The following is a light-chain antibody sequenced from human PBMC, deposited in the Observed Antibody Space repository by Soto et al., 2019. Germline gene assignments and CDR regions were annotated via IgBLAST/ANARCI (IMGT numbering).Light chain of an antibody. CDR3: QQYGSTPMYT. CDR2: GAS. Sequence: EILLTQSPGTLSLSPGERATLSCRASQSVSSSYLAWYQQKPGQATRLLIYGASSRATGIPDRFSGSGSGTDFTLTISSLEPEDLAVDYCQQYGSTPMYTFGQGTKLEIK. V-gene: IGKV3-20*01. J-gene: IGKJ2*01. CDR1: QSVSSSY.